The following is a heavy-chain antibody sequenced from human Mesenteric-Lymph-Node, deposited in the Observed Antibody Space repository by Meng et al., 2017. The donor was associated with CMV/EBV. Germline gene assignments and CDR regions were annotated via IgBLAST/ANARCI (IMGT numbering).Heavy chain of an antibody. CDR1: RGSISSRSYF. Sequence: SETLSLTCTVSRGSISSRSYFWGWIRQPPGKGLEWIGTIYYSGSTYYNPSLKSRVTISVDTSKNQFSLKLSSVTAADTAVYYCARGLPGGMDVWGQGTTVTVSS. J-gene: IGHJ6*02. V-gene: IGHV4-39*07. D-gene: IGHD2-2*01. CDR2: IYYSGST. CDR3: ARGLPGGMDV.